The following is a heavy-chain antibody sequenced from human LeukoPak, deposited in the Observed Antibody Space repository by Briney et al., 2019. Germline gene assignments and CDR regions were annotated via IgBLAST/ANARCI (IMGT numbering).Heavy chain of an antibody. CDR1: GGSISSSSYY. CDR2: IYYSGST. V-gene: IGHV4-39*01. Sequence: NPSETLSLTCTVSGGSISSSSYYWGWIRQPPGKGLEWIGSIYYSGSTYYSPSLRSRVTISVETSKNQFSLKLTSVTAADTAVYFCARHGSSWYLESFDYCGQGTLVTVSS. CDR3: ARHGSSWYLESFDY. J-gene: IGHJ4*02. D-gene: IGHD2-15*01.